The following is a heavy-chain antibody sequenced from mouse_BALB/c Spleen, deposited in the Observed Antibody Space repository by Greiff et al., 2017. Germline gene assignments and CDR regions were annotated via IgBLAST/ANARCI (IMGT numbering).Heavy chain of an antibody. J-gene: IGHJ2*01. CDR2: ISSGSSTI. V-gene: IGHV5-17*02. Sequence: EVQLVESGGGLVQPGGSRKLSCAASGFTFSSFGMHWVRQAPEKGLEWVAYISSGSSTIYYADTVKGRFTISRDNPKNTLFLQMTSLRSEDTAMYYCARLSYGLDYWGQGTTRTGTS. CDR3: ARLSYGLDY. CDR1: GFTFSSFG. D-gene: IGHD1-2*01.